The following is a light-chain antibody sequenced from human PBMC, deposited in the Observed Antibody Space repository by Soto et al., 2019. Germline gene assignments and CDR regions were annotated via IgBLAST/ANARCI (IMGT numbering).Light chain of an antibody. J-gene: IGLJ1*01. Sequence: QSALTQPPSASGTPGQSVTISCTGTRSDVGGYDYVSWYQQRPGKAPKLLIHEVTKRPSGVPDRFSGSKSGNTAPLTVSGLQAEDEADYYCSSYAGRTLYVFGTGTKLTVL. V-gene: IGLV2-8*01. CDR1: RSDVGGYDY. CDR3: SSYAGRTLYV. CDR2: EVT.